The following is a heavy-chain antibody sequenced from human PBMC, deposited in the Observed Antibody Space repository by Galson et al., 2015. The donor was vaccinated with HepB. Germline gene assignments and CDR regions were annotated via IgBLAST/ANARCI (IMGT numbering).Heavy chain of an antibody. CDR3: ARELLTVTTLDYFDY. Sequence: SVKVSCKASGYTFTSYAMHWVRQAPGQRLEWMGWINAGNGNTKYSQKFQGRVTITRDTSASTAYMELSSLRSEDTAVYYCARELLTVTTLDYFDYWGQGTLVTVSS. CDR1: GYTFTSYA. V-gene: IGHV1-3*01. D-gene: IGHD4-17*01. J-gene: IGHJ4*02. CDR2: INAGNGNT.